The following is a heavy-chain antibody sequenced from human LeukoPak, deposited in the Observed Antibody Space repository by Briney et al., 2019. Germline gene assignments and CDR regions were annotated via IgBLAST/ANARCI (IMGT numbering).Heavy chain of an antibody. V-gene: IGHV3-23*01. Sequence: GGSLRLSCAASGFTFSSYAMSWVRQAPGKGLEGVSAISGSGGSTYYADSVKGRFTISRDNSKNTLYLQMNSLRAEDTAVYYCTRSIWYFDYWGQGTLVTVSS. CDR1: GFTFSSYA. CDR3: TRSIWYFDY. CDR2: ISGSGGST. J-gene: IGHJ4*02.